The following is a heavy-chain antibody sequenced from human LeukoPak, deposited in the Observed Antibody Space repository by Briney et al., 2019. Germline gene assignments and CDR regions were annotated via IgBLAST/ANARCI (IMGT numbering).Heavy chain of an antibody. CDR3: ARDRGYCSGGSCYLADY. J-gene: IGHJ4*02. CDR1: GGTFSSYA. D-gene: IGHD2-15*01. CDR2: IIPIFGTA. V-gene: IGHV1-69*05. Sequence: GSSVKVSCKASGGTFSSYAISWVRQAPGQGLEWMGRIIPIFGTANYAQKFQGRVTITTDESTSTAYMELSSLRSEDTAVYYCARDRGYCSGGSCYLADYWGQRTLVTVSS.